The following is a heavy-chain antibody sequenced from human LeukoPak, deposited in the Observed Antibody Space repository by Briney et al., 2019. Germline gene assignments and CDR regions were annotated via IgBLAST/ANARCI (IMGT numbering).Heavy chain of an antibody. CDR3: ASYDCSGGSCSDFDY. Sequence: GGSLRLSCAASGFTFSDYYMSWIRQAPGKGLEWVSYISSSGSTIYYADSVKGRFTISRDNAKNSLYLQMNSLRAEDTAVYYCASYDCSGGSCSDFDYWGQGTLVTVSS. CDR1: GFTFSDYY. V-gene: IGHV3-11*04. CDR2: ISSSGSTI. J-gene: IGHJ4*02. D-gene: IGHD2-15*01.